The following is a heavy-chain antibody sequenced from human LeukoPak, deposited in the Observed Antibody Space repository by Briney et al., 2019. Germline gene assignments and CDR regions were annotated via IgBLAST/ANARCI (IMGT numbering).Heavy chain of an antibody. V-gene: IGHV4-39*07. D-gene: IGHD4-17*01. Sequence: SETLSLTCTISGGSISSSNYYWGWIRQPPGKGLEWIGSIYYSGSTYYNPSLKSRVTISVDTPKNQFSLKLSSVTPADTAVSYCARAEQYGDYVAADFDYWGQGTLVTVSS. J-gene: IGHJ4*02. CDR1: GGSISSSNYY. CDR2: IYYSGST. CDR3: ARAEQYGDYVAADFDY.